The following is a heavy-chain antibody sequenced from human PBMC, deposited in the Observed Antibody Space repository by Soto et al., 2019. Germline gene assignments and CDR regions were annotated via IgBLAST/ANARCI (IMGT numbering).Heavy chain of an antibody. CDR1: GGSISSYY. Sequence: SETLSLTCTVSGGSISSYYWTWIRQPPGKGLEWIGYIYSNGRTSYNPSLKSRVTISVDTSKNQFSLKLRSVTAADTAVYYCTSGVNWNDVSDYWGQGTLVTVSS. J-gene: IGHJ4*02. V-gene: IGHV4-59*01. CDR2: IYSNGRT. D-gene: IGHD1-20*01. CDR3: TSGVNWNDVSDY.